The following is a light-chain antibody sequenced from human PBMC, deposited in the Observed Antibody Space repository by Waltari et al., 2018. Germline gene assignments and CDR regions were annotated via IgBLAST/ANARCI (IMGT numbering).Light chain of an antibody. J-gene: IGKJ2*01. CDR3: QQYDDWPYT. Sequence: EIVMTLSPATLSLSPGEGATPSCRASQSVSKKLPWSQQKPGQAPSLLICGASTSATGIPARFSGSGSGTEFTLTISSLQSEDFAIYVCQQYDDWPYTFGQGTKLDI. CDR2: GAS. CDR1: QSVSKK. V-gene: IGKV3D-15*01.